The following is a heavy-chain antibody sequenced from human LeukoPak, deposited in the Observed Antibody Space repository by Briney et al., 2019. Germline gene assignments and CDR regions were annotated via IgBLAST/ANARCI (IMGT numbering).Heavy chain of an antibody. Sequence: GASVKVSCKASDYTFTSYGFSWVRQAPGQGLEWMGWINAYNDNTNYAQKLQGRVTMTTDTSTSTAYMELRSLRSDDTAVYYCARVGPVAGTGYYYYYMDVWGKGTTVTVSS. V-gene: IGHV1-18*01. CDR3: ARVGPVAGTGYYYYYMDV. D-gene: IGHD6-19*01. J-gene: IGHJ6*03. CDR2: INAYNDNT. CDR1: DYTFTSYG.